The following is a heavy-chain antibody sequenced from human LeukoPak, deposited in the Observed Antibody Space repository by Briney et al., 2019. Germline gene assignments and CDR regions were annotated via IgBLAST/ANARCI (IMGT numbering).Heavy chain of an antibody. Sequence: GGSLRLSCAASGFTFSSFAMSWVRQAPGKGLEWVAVIWYDGSNKYYADSVKGRFTISRDNSKNTLYLQMNSLRAEDTAVYYCARGFEYIDYWGQGTLVTVSS. CDR2: IWYDGSNK. V-gene: IGHV3-33*08. CDR1: GFTFSSFA. J-gene: IGHJ4*02. CDR3: ARGFEYIDY. D-gene: IGHD3-10*01.